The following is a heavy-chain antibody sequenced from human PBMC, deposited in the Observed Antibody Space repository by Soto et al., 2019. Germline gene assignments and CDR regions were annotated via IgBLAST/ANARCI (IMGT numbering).Heavy chain of an antibody. CDR1: GGSISSSSYY. Sequence: QLQLQESGPGLVKPSETLSLTCTVSGGSISSSSYYWGWIRQPPGKGLEWIGSIYYSGSTYYNPSLKSRVTIFVATSKNQCSLKLSSVTASDTAVYYCARLGGAISTYYFDYWGQGTLVTVSS. CDR3: ARLGGAISTYYFDY. J-gene: IGHJ4*02. V-gene: IGHV4-39*01. CDR2: IYYSGST. D-gene: IGHD3-16*01.